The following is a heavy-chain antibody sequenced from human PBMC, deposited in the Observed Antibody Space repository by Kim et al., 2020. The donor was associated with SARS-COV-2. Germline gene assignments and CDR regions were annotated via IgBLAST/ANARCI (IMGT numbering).Heavy chain of an antibody. J-gene: IGHJ6*02. D-gene: IGHD7-27*01. CDR3: TRSWGWSYYYYGMDV. Sequence: GGSLRLSCTASGFTFGDYAMSWFRQAPGKGLEWVGFIRSKAYGGTTEYAASVKGRFTISRDDSKSIAYLQMNSLKTEDTAVYYCTRSWGWSYYYYGMDVWGQGTTVTVSS. CDR2: IRSKAYGGTT. V-gene: IGHV3-49*03. CDR1: GFTFGDYA.